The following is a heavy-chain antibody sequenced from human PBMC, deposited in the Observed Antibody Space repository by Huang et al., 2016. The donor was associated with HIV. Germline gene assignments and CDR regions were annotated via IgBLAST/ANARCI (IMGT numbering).Heavy chain of an antibody. J-gene: IGHJ5*02. D-gene: IGHD3-10*01. Sequence: QLQLQESGPGLVKPSETLSLTCTVSGGSIRSSSYYWGGIRQPPGKGLEWIGSIYHSGGTYYNPSLKSRVTISVDTSKNQFSLKLSSVTAADTAVYYCARYYYASGLWFDPWGQGTLVTVSS. V-gene: IGHV4-39*01. CDR2: IYHSGGT. CDR3: ARYYYASGLWFDP. CDR1: GGSIRSSSYY.